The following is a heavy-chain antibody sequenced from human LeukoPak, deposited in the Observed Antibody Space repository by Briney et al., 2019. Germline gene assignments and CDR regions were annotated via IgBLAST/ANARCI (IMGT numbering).Heavy chain of an antibody. CDR2: IWYDGSNK. J-gene: IGHJ4*02. Sequence: RGSLRLSCAASGFIFSNYGMHWVRQAPGKGLEWVAVIWYDGSNKYYADSVKGRFTISRDNSKNMLYLEMNSLRAEDTAVYYCARDPSLRVTLDYWGQGTLVTVSS. V-gene: IGHV3-33*01. CDR1: GFIFSNYG. D-gene: IGHD5/OR15-5a*01. CDR3: ARDPSLRVTLDY.